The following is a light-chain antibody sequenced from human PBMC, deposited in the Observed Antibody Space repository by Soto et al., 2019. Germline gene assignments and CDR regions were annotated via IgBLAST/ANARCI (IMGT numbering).Light chain of an antibody. J-gene: IGKJ1*01. CDR1: QSVSNN. V-gene: IGKV3-15*01. CDR2: GAS. Sequence: EIVMTQSPATLSVSPGERATLSCRASQSVSNNLVWFQQKPGQAPRLLIYGASTRANGIPARFSGGGSGTEFTLTISSLQSEDFAVYYCQQYNNWPRTFGQGTKVEIK. CDR3: QQYNNWPRT.